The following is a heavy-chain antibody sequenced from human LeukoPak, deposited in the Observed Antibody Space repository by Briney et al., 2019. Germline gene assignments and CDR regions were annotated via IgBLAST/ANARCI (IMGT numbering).Heavy chain of an antibody. CDR3: ARDESTGYDY. CDR1: GFTFSSYG. CDR2: ISSGSSYI. D-gene: IGHD3-9*01. Sequence: PGGSLRLSCAASGFTFSSYGMNWVRQAPGKGLEWVSSISSGSSYIYYEDSVKGRFTISRDNARNLLYLLMNSLRAEDTAVYYCARDESTGYDYWGQGTLVTVSS. V-gene: IGHV3-21*01. J-gene: IGHJ4*02.